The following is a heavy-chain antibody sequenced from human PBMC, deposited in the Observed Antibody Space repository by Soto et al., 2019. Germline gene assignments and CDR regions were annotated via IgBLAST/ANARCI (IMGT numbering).Heavy chain of an antibody. Sequence: QVQLQESGPRLVKPSQTLSLTCTVSGGAINTAGYYWSWRRQLPGKGLEWIGYIYYSGSTDYNPSLKSRVAISIDPSKNHFSLTVTSVTAADTAVYFCARELHRTIYAHWEQGVLVTVSS. CDR2: IYYSGST. D-gene: IGHD3-9*01. V-gene: IGHV4-31*03. CDR3: ARELHRTIYAH. J-gene: IGHJ4*02. CDR1: GGAINTAGYY.